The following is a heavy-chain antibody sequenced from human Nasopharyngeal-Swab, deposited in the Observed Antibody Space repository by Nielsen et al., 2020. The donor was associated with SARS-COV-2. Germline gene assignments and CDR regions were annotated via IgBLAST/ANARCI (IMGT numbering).Heavy chain of an antibody. CDR2: VSSSSTTT. Sequence: GESLKISCVASGFTLSTYEMNWVRQAPGKGLEWVSYVSSSSTTTYYADPVKGRFPIYGDNAKKTLYLQMNNLRVEDTAVYYCARESLQWLGSYGMDVWGQGTTVIVSS. CDR1: GFTLSTYE. D-gene: IGHD6-19*01. CDR3: ARESLQWLGSYGMDV. V-gene: IGHV3-48*03. J-gene: IGHJ6*02.